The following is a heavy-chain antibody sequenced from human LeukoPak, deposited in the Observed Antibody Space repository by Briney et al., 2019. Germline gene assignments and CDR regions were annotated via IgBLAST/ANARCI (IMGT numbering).Heavy chain of an antibody. V-gene: IGHV3-30*18. CDR1: GFTFSSYG. J-gene: IGHJ4*02. CDR3: AKITGYSSSWYPQRAFDY. D-gene: IGHD6-13*01. CDR2: ISYDGSNK. Sequence: GRSLRLSCAASGFTFSSYGMHWVRQAPGKGLEWVAVISYDGSNKYYADSVKGRFTISRDNSKNTLYLQMNSLRAEDTAVYYCAKITGYSSSWYPQRAFDYWGQGTLVTVSS.